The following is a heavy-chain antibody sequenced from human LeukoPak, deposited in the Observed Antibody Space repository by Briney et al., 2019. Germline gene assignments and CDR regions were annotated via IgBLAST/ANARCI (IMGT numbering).Heavy chain of an antibody. V-gene: IGHV3-30*02. Sequence: GGSLRLSCAASGFTFSSYGMHWVRQAPGRGLEWVAFIRYDGSNKDYADSGKGRFTISRDNSKNTLDLQMNSLRPDDTAVYYWAKDLGPVALNGGDYWGQGTLVTVSS. CDR1: GFTFSSYG. D-gene: IGHD6-19*01. CDR2: IRYDGSNK. CDR3: AKDLGPVALNGGDY. J-gene: IGHJ4*02.